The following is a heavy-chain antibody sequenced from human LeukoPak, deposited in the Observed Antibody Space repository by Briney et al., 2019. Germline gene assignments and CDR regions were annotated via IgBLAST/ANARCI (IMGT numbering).Heavy chain of an antibody. CDR1: GFTFSSYG. D-gene: IGHD3-22*01. Sequence: GRSLRLSCVASGFTFSSYGMHWVRQAPGKGLEWVAVIWYDGTNKYYADSVKGRFTISRDSSKNTLCLQMNSLRAEDTAVYYCARAAYDNSGYLTLWGQGTLVTVSS. CDR3: ARAAYDNSGYLTL. J-gene: IGHJ4*02. V-gene: IGHV3-33*01. CDR2: IWYDGTNK.